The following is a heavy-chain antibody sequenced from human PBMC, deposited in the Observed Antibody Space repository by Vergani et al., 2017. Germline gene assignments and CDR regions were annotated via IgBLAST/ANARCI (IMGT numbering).Heavy chain of an antibody. Sequence: EVQLLESGGGLVQPGGSLRLSCAASGFTFSSYAMSWVRQAPGKGLEWVSAISGSGGSTYYADSVKGRFTISRDNSKTTLYLQMNSLRAEDTAVYYCAREPIVLMVYAAYGMDVWGQGTTVTVSS. D-gene: IGHD2-8*01. CDR2: ISGSGGST. V-gene: IGHV3-23*01. J-gene: IGHJ6*02. CDR1: GFTFSSYA. CDR3: AREPIVLMVYAAYGMDV.